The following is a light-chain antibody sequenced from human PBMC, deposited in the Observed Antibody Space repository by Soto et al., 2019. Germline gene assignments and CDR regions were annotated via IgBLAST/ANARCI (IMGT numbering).Light chain of an antibody. J-gene: IGKJ3*01. V-gene: IGKV2-30*01. Sequence: VVLTQSPLSLPVTRGQPASISCRSSQSLVSSNGVSYLNWFQQRPGQSPRRLIYDVSKRESGVPDRFSGSGSATDFTLRISRVEAEDIGVYYCMQGTHWPPFTFGPGTRVDF. CDR3: MQGTHWPPFT. CDR1: QSLVSSNGVSY. CDR2: DVS.